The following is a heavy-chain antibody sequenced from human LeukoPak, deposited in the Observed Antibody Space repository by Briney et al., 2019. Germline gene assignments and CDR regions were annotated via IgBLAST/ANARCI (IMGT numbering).Heavy chain of an antibody. D-gene: IGHD2-15*01. V-gene: IGHV5-51*01. Sequence: GESLKISCTGSGYSFATYWIGWVRQMPGKGLEWMGTISPGDPDTRYSPSFQGQVTISADKSVSTAYLQWSSLKASDTAMYYCVRYCSDASCGYFDYWGQGTLVTVSS. CDR1: GYSFATYW. J-gene: IGHJ4*02. CDR2: ISPGDPDT. CDR3: VRYCSDASCGYFDY.